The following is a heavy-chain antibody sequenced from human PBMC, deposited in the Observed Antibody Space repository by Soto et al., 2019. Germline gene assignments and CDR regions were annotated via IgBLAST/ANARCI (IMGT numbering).Heavy chain of an antibody. CDR1: GFTFSSYW. J-gene: IGHJ4*02. V-gene: IGHV3-7*01. CDR3: ARDRLAYCGGNCYAYFDY. D-gene: IGHD2-21*01. CDR2: IKQDGSEK. Sequence: EVQLVESGGGLVQPGGSLRLSCAASGFTFSSYWMTWVRQAPGKGLEWVANIKQDGSEKYYVDSVKGRFTISRDNAKNSLYLQMNSLRAEDTAVYYCARDRLAYCGGNCYAYFDYWGQGPLVTVSS.